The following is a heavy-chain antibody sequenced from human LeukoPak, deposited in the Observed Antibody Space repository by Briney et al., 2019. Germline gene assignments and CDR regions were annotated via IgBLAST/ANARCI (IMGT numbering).Heavy chain of an antibody. Sequence: GGSLRLSCAASGFTFSSYAMSWVRQAPGKGLEWVSAISGSGGSTYYADSVKGRFTISRDNSKSTLYLQMNSLRAEDTAMYYCARETNNYYYDSAAYYTPLDYWGQGTLVTVSS. J-gene: IGHJ4*02. V-gene: IGHV3-23*01. CDR3: ARETNNYYYDSAAYYTPLDY. CDR2: ISGSGGST. D-gene: IGHD3-22*01. CDR1: GFTFSSYA.